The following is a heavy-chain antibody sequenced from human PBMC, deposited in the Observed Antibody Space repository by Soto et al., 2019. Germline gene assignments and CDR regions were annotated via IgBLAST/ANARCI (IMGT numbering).Heavy chain of an antibody. CDR2: ISGQIAKT. CDR3: ARGPPSGSFSLTPRF. CDR1: GYSFHNYG. J-gene: IGHJ4*02. V-gene: IGHV1-18*01. D-gene: IGHD1-26*01. Sequence: QVQLVQSGPEVRKPGASAKVSCTASGYSFHNYGIIWVRQAPGQGLEWMGWISGQIAKTNFAQKFQGRVSMTTDTSTNTAYMELSSLRSDDTAIYYCARGPPSGSFSLTPRFWGQGSVVTVSS.